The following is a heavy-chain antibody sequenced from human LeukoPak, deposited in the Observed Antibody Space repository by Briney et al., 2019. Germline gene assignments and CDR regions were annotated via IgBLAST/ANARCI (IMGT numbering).Heavy chain of an antibody. Sequence: ASVKVSCKASGYTFTSYGISWVRQAPGQGLEWMGWISAYNGNTNYAQKLQGRVTMTTDTSTSTAYMELRSLRSDDTAVYYCARDLRKDSSGWYPFDYWGQGTLVTVSS. CDR2: ISAYNGNT. D-gene: IGHD6-19*01. J-gene: IGHJ4*02. V-gene: IGHV1-18*01. CDR3: ARDLRKDSSGWYPFDY. CDR1: GYTFTSYG.